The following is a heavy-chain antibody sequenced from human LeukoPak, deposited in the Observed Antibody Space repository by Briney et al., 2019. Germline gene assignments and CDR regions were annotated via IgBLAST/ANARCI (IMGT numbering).Heavy chain of an antibody. J-gene: IGHJ4*02. D-gene: IGHD4-17*01. CDR3: ARGNGNYAIHPDY. CDR1: GFTFSRYA. Sequence: GGSLRLSCAASGFTFSRYAMTWVRQAPGKGLEWVSAISGSGSNTYYADSVKGRFTTSRDNSKNTMYLQINSLRADDTAVYYCARGNGNYAIHPDYWGQGTLVTVSS. V-gene: IGHV3-23*01. CDR2: ISGSGSNT.